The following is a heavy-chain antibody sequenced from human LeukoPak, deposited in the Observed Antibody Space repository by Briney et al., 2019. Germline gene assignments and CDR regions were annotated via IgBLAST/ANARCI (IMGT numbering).Heavy chain of an antibody. D-gene: IGHD5-18*01. CDR2: ISSSGITK. CDR1: GFTFSDHY. J-gene: IGHJ4*02. Sequence: GGSLRLSCAASGFTFSDHYMSWIRQAPGKGLEWVSYISSSGITKYYADSVKGRFTVSRDNAENSLYLQMHSLRAEDTAVYYCARDRDGYTYGYDYWGQGTLVTVSS. V-gene: IGHV3-11*01. CDR3: ARDRDGYTYGYDY.